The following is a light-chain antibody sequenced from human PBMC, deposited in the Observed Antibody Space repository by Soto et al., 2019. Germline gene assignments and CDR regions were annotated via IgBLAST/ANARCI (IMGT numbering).Light chain of an antibody. CDR1: QDISNY. CDR2: AAS. J-gene: IGKJ4*01. CDR3: QKYNLAPLT. V-gene: IGKV1-27*01. Sequence: DIQMTQSPSSVSAAVGDRVTITCRASQDISNYLAWYQQKPGKVPKLLVYAASALQSGVPSRFSGSGSGTDFTLTISSLQPEDVATYYCQKYNLAPLTFGVGTKVEI.